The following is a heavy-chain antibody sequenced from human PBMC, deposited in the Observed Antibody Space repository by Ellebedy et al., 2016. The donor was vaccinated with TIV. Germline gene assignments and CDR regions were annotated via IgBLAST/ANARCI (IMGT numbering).Heavy chain of an antibody. Sequence: ASVKVSXXASGYTFTGYYIHWVRQAPGQGLEWMGWINPNSGNTGYAQKFQGRVTMTRNTSISTAYMELSSLRSEDTAVYYCARFFISSWYVYYYGMDVWGQGTTVTVSS. CDR3: ARFFISSWYVYYYGMDV. CDR2: INPNSGNT. CDR1: GYTFTGYY. J-gene: IGHJ6*02. D-gene: IGHD6-13*01. V-gene: IGHV1-8*02.